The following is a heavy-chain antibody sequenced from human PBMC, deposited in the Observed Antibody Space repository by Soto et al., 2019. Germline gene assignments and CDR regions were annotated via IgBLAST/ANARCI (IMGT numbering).Heavy chain of an antibody. V-gene: IGHV3-23*01. CDR1: GFTFSSYA. CDR2: ISGSGGST. Sequence: LVGSLRLSCAASGFTFSSYAMSWVRQAPGKGLEWVSAISGSGGSTYYADSVKGRFTISRDNSKNALYLQMNSLRAEDTAVYYCAKERKGYFEFYDAFEIWGQGKIVTV. CDR3: AKERKGYFEFYDAFEI. D-gene: IGHD3-9*01. J-gene: IGHJ3*02.